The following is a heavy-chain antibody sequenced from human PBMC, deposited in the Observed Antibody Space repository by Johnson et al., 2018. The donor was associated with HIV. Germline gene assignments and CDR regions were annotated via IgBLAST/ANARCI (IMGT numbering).Heavy chain of an antibody. J-gene: IGHJ3*02. Sequence: VQLVESGGGLVQPGGSLRLSCAASGFTFCSYWMSWVRQAPGKGLVWVSDSSRSGSTIYYADPVKGRFTISRDNAKNSLYLQMNSLRAEDTAVYYSARDDIRDGKSFDIWGQGTMVTVSS. CDR2: SSRSGSTI. CDR1: GFTFCSYW. V-gene: IGHV3-48*04. CDR3: ARDDIRDGKSFDI.